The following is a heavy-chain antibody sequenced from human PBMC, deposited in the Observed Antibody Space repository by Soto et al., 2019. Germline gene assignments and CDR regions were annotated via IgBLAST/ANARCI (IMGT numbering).Heavy chain of an antibody. Sequence: GASVKVSCKASGYTFTSYDINWVRQATGQGLEWMGWMNPNSGNTGYAQKFQGRVTMTRNTSISTAYMELSSLRSEDTAVYYCARGYDFWSGYYTNNWFDPWGQGTLVTVSS. CDR1: GYTFTSYD. CDR3: ARGYDFWSGYYTNNWFDP. D-gene: IGHD3-3*01. CDR2: MNPNSGNT. J-gene: IGHJ5*02. V-gene: IGHV1-8*01.